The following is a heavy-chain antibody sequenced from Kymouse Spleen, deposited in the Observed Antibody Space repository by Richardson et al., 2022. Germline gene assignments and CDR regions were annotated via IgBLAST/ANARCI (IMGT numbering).Heavy chain of an antibody. CDR3: ARGRNDILTGYGYFDL. CDR1: GGSFSGYY. Sequence: QVQLQQWGAGLLKPSETLSLTCAVYGGSFSGYYWSWIRQPPGKGLEWIGEINHSGSTNYNPSLKSRVTISVDTSKNQFSLKLSSVTAADTAVYYCARGRNDILTGYGYFDLWGRGTLVTVSS. D-gene: IGHD3-9*01. CDR2: INHSGST. V-gene: IGHV4-34*01. J-gene: IGHJ2*01.